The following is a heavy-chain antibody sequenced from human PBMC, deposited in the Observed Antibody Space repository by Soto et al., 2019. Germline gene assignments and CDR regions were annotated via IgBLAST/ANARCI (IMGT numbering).Heavy chain of an antibody. V-gene: IGHV3-23*01. CDR2: ISGSGGST. J-gene: IGHJ4*02. CDR3: AKGDLGYCSSTSCYPGLFDY. D-gene: IGHD2-2*01. Sequence: GGSLRLCCAASGFTFSSYAMSWVRQAPGKGLEWVSAISGSGGSTYYADSVKGRFTISRDNSKNTLYLQMNSLRAEDTAVYYCAKGDLGYCSSTSCYPGLFDYWGQGTLVTVSS. CDR1: GFTFSSYA.